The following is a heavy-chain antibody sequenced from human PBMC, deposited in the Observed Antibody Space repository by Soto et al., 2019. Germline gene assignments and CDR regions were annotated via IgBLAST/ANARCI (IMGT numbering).Heavy chain of an antibody. V-gene: IGHV3-30*18. CDR1: GFTFSSYG. CDR3: AKGYGSGSYDY. J-gene: IGHJ4*02. Sequence: QVQLVESGGGVVQPGRSLRLSCAASGFTFSSYGMHWVRQAPGKGLEWVAVISYDGSNKYYADSVKGRFTISRDNSKNTLDLQMNGLRAEDTAVYYCAKGYGSGSYDYWGQGTLVTVSS. CDR2: ISYDGSNK. D-gene: IGHD3-10*01.